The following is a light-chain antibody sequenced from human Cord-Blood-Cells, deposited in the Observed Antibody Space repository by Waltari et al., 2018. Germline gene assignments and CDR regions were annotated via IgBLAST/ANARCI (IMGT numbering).Light chain of an antibody. CDR1: SSDVGSYNL. CDR3: CSYAGSVV. J-gene: IGLJ2*01. CDR2: EGS. V-gene: IGLV2-23*01. Sequence: QSALTQPASVSGSPGQSITISCNGTSSDVGSYNLVSWYQQHPGKAPKLMIYEGSKRPAGVSTRCSGSKSGDTASLTISGLQAGDEADYYCCSYAGSVVFGGGTKLTGL.